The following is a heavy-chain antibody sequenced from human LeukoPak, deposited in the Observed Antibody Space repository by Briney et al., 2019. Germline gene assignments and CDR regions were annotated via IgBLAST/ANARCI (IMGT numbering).Heavy chain of an antibody. D-gene: IGHD2-2*01. J-gene: IGHJ4*02. V-gene: IGHV4-38-2*02. CDR1: GYSISNGYY. CDR2: IYHSGST. CDR3: ARGGSWPVGPAGY. Sequence: SETLSLTCTVSGYSISNGYYWGWIRQPPGKGLEWIGSIYHSGSTYYNPSLESRVTISVDTSKNQFSLKLSSVTAADTAVYYCARGGSWPVGPAGYWGQGTLVTVSS.